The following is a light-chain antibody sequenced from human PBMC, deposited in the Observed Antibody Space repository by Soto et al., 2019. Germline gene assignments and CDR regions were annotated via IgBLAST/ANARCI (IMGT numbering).Light chain of an antibody. J-gene: IGKJ4*01. CDR1: QGISSY. V-gene: IGKV1-27*01. CDR3: QKYNSAPLT. CDR2: AAS. Sequence: DIQMTQSPSSLSASVGDRVTITCRASQGISSYLAWYQQKPGKVPKVLIYAASTLQSGVPSRFSGSGSGTDFTLTISSLQPEEAATYYCQKYNSAPLTFGGGTKVEIK.